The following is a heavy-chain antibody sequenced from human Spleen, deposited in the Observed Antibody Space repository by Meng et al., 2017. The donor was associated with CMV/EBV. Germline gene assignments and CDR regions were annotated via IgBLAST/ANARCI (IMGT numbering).Heavy chain of an antibody. CDR2: IYYSGSI. J-gene: IGHJ4*02. CDR1: GGSISSYY. CDR3: ARSGWLRSYFDY. V-gene: IGHV4-59*01. Sequence: SETLSLTCTVSGGSISSYYWSWIRQPPGKGLEWIGYIYYSGSINYNPSLKSRVTISVDTSKNQFSLKLSSVTAADTAVYYCARSGWLRSYFDYWGQGTLVTV. D-gene: IGHD5-12*01.